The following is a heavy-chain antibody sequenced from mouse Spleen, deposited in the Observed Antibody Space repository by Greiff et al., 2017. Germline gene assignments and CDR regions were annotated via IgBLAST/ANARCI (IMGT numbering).Heavy chain of an antibody. CDR1: GYSFTSYW. V-gene: IGHV1S82*01. CDR3: ARWGDYDRGWFAY. CDR2: IHPSDSET. D-gene: IGHD2-4*01. Sequence: VQLQQPGAELVRPGASVKLSCKASGYSFTSYWMNWVKQRPGQGLEWIGMIHPSDSETRLNQKFKDKATLTVDKSSSTAYMELARLTSEDSAIYYCARWGDYDRGWFAYWGQGTLVTVSA. J-gene: IGHJ3*01.